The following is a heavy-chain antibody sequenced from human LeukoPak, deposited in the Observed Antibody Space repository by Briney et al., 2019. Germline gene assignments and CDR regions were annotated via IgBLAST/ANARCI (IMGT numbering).Heavy chain of an antibody. CDR3: ARDDIRLEAAGNNWFDP. J-gene: IGHJ5*02. CDR2: IKQDGSEK. V-gene: IGHV3-7*01. CDR1: GFTFSRYW. Sequence: GGSLRLSCVVSGFTFSRYWMSWVRQAPGKGLEWVANIKQDGSEKYYVDSVEGRFTISRDNAKNSLYLQMNSLRDEDTALYYCARDDIRLEAAGNNWFDPWGQGTLVTVSP. D-gene: IGHD6-13*01.